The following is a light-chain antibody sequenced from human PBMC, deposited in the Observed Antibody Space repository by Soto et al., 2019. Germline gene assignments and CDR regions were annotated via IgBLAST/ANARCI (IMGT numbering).Light chain of an antibody. V-gene: IGLV1-44*01. Sequence: QSVLTQPPSASGTPGQAVTISCSGSSSNVGKNIVNWYQQVPGTAPKLLIYSTDQRPSGVPDRFSGPKSGTSASLAISGLQSEDEADYYCAAWDDGRNDLYVIGSGTKSPS. CDR2: STD. CDR1: SSNVGKNI. J-gene: IGLJ1*01. CDR3: AAWDDGRNDLYV.